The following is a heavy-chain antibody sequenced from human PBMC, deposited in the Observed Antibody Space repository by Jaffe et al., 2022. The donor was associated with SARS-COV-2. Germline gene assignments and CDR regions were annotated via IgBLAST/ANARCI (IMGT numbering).Heavy chain of an antibody. D-gene: IGHD4-4*01. J-gene: IGHJ3*02. CDR3: AGAATIDAFHI. V-gene: IGHV4-38-2*02. CDR2: IYHSGTS. Sequence: QVHLQESGPGLVKPSETLSLTCNVSGYSISSAYYWGWIRQPPGKGLEWVGSIYHSGTSYYNPSLRSRVSISEDTSKNQFSLKLSSVTAADTAVYYCAGAATIDAFHIWGQGTMVTVSS. CDR1: GYSISSAYY.